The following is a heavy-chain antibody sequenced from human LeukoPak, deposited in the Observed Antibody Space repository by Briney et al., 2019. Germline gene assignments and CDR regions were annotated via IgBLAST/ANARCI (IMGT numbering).Heavy chain of an antibody. CDR1: GGSFSGYY. CDR2: INHSGST. CDR3: ARVGEYCSGGSCYSPEVYYYMDV. V-gene: IGHV4-34*01. J-gene: IGHJ6*03. D-gene: IGHD2-15*01. Sequence: SETLSLTCAVYGGSFSGYYWSWIRQPPGKGLEWIGEINHSGSTNYNPSLKSRVTISVDTSKNRFSLKLSSVTAADTAVYYCARVGEYCSGGSCYSPEVYYYMDVWGKGTTVTVSS.